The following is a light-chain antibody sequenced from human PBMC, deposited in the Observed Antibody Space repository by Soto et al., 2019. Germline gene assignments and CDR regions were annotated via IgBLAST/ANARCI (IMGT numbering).Light chain of an antibody. J-gene: IGLJ2*01. Sequence: QSALTQPASVSGSPGQSITISCTGTSSDVGGYNYVSWYQQHPGKAPKLMIYAVSNRPSGVSNRFSGYKSGNTASLTISGLQAEDEADYYCSSYTSSSTLLFGGGTQLTVL. CDR2: AVS. V-gene: IGLV2-14*01. CDR1: SSDVGGYNY. CDR3: SSYTSSSTLL.